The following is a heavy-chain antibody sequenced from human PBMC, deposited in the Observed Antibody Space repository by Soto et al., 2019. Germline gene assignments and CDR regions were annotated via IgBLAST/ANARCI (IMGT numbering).Heavy chain of an antibody. Sequence: EVQLVESGGGLVQPGGSLRLSCAASGFTFSSYWMSWVRQAPGKGLEWVANIKQDGSEKYYVDSVKGRFTISRDNAKNSLYLQMNSLRAEDTAVYYCARDGASVPYSSSWYYYWYFDLWGRGTLVTVSS. CDR2: IKQDGSEK. J-gene: IGHJ2*01. CDR1: GFTFSSYW. V-gene: IGHV3-7*01. D-gene: IGHD6-13*01. CDR3: ARDGASVPYSSSWYYYWYFDL.